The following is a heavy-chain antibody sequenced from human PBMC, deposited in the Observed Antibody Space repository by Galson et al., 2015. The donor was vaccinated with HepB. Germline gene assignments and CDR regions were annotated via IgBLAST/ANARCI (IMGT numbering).Heavy chain of an antibody. V-gene: IGHV6-1*01. D-gene: IGHD6-19*01. CDR1: GDSVSSNSAA. CDR2: TYYRSKWYN. CDR3: ARGNSSGWLRPFDY. Sequence: CAISGDSVSSNSAAWNWIRQSPSRGLEWLGRTYYRSKWYNDYAVAVKSRITINPDTSKNQFSLQLNSVTPEDTAVYYCARGNSSGWLRPFDYWGQGTLVTVSS. J-gene: IGHJ4*02.